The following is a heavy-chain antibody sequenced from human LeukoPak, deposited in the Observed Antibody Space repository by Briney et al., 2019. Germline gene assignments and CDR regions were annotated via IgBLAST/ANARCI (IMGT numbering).Heavy chain of an antibody. V-gene: IGHV1-69*05. Sequence: SVKVSCKASGGTFSSYAISWVRQAPGQGLEWMGGIIPIFGTANYAQKFQGRVTITTDESTSTAYMELSSLRSEDTAVYYCAVYYYDSSGYYYFDYWGQGTLVTVSS. CDR2: IIPIFGTA. CDR1: GGTFSSYA. D-gene: IGHD3-22*01. J-gene: IGHJ4*02. CDR3: AVYYYDSSGYYYFDY.